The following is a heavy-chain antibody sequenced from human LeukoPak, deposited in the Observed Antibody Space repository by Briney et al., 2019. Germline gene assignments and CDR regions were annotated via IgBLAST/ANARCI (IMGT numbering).Heavy chain of an antibody. D-gene: IGHD5-24*01. CDR3: ARDRSPDANVEMGH. CDR1: GFTFSSYA. CDR2: ISSNGGST. Sequence: GGSLRLSCAASGFTFSSYAMHWVRQAPGKGLEYVSAISSNGGSTYYANSVKGRFTISRDNSKNTLYLQMGSLRAEDMAVYYCARDRSPDANVEMGHWGQGTLVTVSS. J-gene: IGHJ4*02. V-gene: IGHV3-64*01.